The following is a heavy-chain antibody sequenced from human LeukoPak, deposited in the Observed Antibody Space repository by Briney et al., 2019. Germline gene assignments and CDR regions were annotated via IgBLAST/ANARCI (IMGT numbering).Heavy chain of an antibody. CDR2: ISSSGSTI. CDR1: GFTFSDYY. V-gene: IGHV3-11*04. J-gene: IGHJ3*01. D-gene: IGHD3-3*01. CDR3: AKDRDYDFWSGPSA. Sequence: PGGSLRLSCAASGFTFSDYYMSWIRQAPGKGLEWVSYISSSGSTIYYADSVKGRFTISRDNAKNSLYLQMNSLRAEDTAVYYCAKDRDYDFWSGPSAWGQGTMVTVSS.